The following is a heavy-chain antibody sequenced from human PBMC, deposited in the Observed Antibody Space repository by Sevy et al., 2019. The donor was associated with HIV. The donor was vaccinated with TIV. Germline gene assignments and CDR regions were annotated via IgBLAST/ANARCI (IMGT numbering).Heavy chain of an antibody. Sequence: GGSLRLSCAASGFTFSSYSMNWFRQAPGKGLEWVSYISSSSSTIYYADSVKGRFTISRDNAKNSLYLQMNSLRAEDTAVYYCARLSGYSSSWSYFDYWGQGTLVTVSS. CDR1: GFTFSSYS. V-gene: IGHV3-48*01. CDR2: ISSSSSTI. D-gene: IGHD6-13*01. J-gene: IGHJ4*02. CDR3: ARLSGYSSSWSYFDY.